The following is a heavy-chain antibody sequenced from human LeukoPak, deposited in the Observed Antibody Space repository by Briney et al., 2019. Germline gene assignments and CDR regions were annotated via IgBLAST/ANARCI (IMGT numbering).Heavy chain of an antibody. CDR3: ATPTRDTYYYDSSAQKFAFDI. CDR1: GGSISSSSYY. CDR2: IYYSGST. J-gene: IGHJ3*02. Sequence: SETLSLTCTVSGGSISSSSYYWGWLRQPPGKGLEWIGSIYYSGSTYYNPSLKSRVTISVDTSKNQFSLKLSSVTAADTAVYYCATPTRDTYYYDSSAQKFAFDIWGQGTMVTVSS. V-gene: IGHV4-39*07. D-gene: IGHD3-22*01.